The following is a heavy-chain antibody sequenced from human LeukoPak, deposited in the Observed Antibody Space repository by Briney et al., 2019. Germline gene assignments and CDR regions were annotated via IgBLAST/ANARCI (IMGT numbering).Heavy chain of an antibody. CDR2: IKQDGSEK. Sequence: GGSLRLSCAASGFTFSGYWMTWVRQAPGKGLEWVANIKQDGSEKNYVDSVKGRFTISRDNAKNSLYLQMNSLRAEDTAVYYCAREVVYYDMKSYFDYWGQGTLVTVSS. CDR1: GFTFSGYW. J-gene: IGHJ4*02. D-gene: IGHD3-22*01. V-gene: IGHV3-7*01. CDR3: AREVVYYDMKSYFDY.